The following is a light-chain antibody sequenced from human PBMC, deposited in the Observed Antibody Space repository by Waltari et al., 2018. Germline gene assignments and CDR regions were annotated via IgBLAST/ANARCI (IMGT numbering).Light chain of an antibody. V-gene: IGKV4-1*01. CDR2: WAS. CDR1: PSVLHSSNNKNY. Sequence: DIVMTQSPDSLAVSLGERATINCKSSPSVLHSSNNKNYLAWYQQKPGQPPKLLIYWASTRESGVPDRFSGSGSGTDFTLTISSLQAEDVAVYYCQQYYSTPPITFGQGTRLEIK. CDR3: QQYYSTPPIT. J-gene: IGKJ5*01.